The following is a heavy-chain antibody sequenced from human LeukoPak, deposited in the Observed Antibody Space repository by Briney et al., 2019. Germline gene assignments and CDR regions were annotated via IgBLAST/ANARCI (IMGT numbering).Heavy chain of an antibody. V-gene: IGHV3-23*01. CDR1: GFTFSSYA. D-gene: IGHD3-3*01. CDR2: ISGSGGST. J-gene: IGHJ5*02. CDR3: ATDSSKYYDFWSGYSANWFDP. Sequence: GGSLRLSCAAAGFTFSSYAMSWVRQAPGKGLEWVSAISGSGGSTYYADSVKGRFTISRDNSKNTLYLQMNSLRAEDTAVYYCATDSSKYYDFWSGYSANWFDPWGQGTLVTVSS.